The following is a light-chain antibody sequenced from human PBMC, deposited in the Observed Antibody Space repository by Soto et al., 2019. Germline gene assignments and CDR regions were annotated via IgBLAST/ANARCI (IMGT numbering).Light chain of an antibody. Sequence: DIQMTQSPSSLSASIGDRVSFTCQASQDISKFLNWYQHKPGQAPSLLIYDASKSHFGVPSRFSGIGSGTDFTFTISSLQPEDNATYYCQQYENRPYTFGPGTKVDVK. V-gene: IGKV1-33*01. CDR3: QQYENRPYT. CDR2: DAS. CDR1: QDISKF. J-gene: IGKJ3*01.